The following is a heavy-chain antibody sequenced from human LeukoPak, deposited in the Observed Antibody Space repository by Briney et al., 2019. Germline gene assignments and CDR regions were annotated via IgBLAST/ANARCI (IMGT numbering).Heavy chain of an antibody. J-gene: IGHJ4*02. CDR2: IYPGNSDT. Sequence: GESPKISCKGSGYSFTNYWIGWVRQMPGKGLEWMGIIYPGNSDTRYSPSFQGQVALSADKSISTAYLRWSTLKASDTAMYYCVRHSNWGFDYWDQGTLVTVSS. V-gene: IGHV5-51*01. CDR3: VRHSNWGFDY. CDR1: GYSFTNYW. D-gene: IGHD7-27*01.